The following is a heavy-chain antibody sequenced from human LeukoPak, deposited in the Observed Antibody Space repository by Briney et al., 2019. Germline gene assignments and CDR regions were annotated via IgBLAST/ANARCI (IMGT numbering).Heavy chain of an antibody. CDR1: GFTFSSYA. V-gene: IGHV3-30-3*01. J-gene: IGHJ6*02. D-gene: IGHD3-9*01. CDR2: ISYDGSNK. Sequence: GGSLRLSCAASGFTFSSYAMHWVRQAPGKGLEWVAVISYDGSNKYYTDSVKGRFTISRDNSKNTLYLQMNSLRTEDTAVYYCARAAPYHDILTGYLDVWGQGTTVTVSS. CDR3: ARAAPYHDILTGYLDV.